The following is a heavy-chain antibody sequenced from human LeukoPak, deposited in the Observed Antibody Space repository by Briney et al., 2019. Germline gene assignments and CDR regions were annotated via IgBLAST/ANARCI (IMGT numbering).Heavy chain of an antibody. CDR1: GVTFSSYR. CDR2: ISSSSSYI. J-gene: IGHJ4*02. D-gene: IGHD3-9*01. CDR3: ARDQRSLTGRVDY. Sequence: GGSLRLSCAASGVTFSSYRMNWVRQAPGKGLEWVSSISSSSSYIYYADSVKGRFTISRDNAKNSLYLQMNSLRAEDTAVYYCARDQRSLTGRVDYWGQGTLVTVSS. V-gene: IGHV3-21*01.